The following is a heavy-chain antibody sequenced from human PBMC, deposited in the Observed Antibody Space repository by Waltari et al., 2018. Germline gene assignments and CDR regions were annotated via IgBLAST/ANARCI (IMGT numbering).Heavy chain of an antibody. CDR1: GLHFISAA. CDR3: ARHLYSIDYLELGY. D-gene: IGHD3-22*01. Sequence: EVHLLESGGGLAQPGGSLRLSCAAPGLHFISAALSWVRQAPGKGLEWVSGISDSGVITKYADSVKGRFTVSRDNSKNTVFLQLNSLRAEDTAIYYCARHLYSIDYLELGYWGQGTLVTVSS. CDR2: ISDSGVIT. V-gene: IGHV3-23*01. J-gene: IGHJ4*02.